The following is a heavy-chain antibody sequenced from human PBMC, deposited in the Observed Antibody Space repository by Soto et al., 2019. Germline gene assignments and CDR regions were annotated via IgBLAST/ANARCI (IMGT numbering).Heavy chain of an antibody. CDR3: ARPRSKSSSGFDI. CDR1: GFTFSSHW. Sequence: EVQLVESGGGLVQPGGSLRLSCAASGFTFSSHWIHWVRQAPGQGLEGVSRINPDGSTTTYADFVKGRFTISRDNAKNTLYFQMNSLRAEDTAVYYGARPRSKSSSGFDIWGQGTMVTVSS. CDR2: INPDGSTT. V-gene: IGHV3-74*03. J-gene: IGHJ3*02. D-gene: IGHD6-6*01.